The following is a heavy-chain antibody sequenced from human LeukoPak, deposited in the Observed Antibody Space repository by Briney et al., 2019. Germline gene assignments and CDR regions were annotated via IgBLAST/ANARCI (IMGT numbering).Heavy chain of an antibody. CDR2: ISGNGATT. D-gene: IGHD1-1*01. CDR1: GLTFSTYA. CDR3: VANMYKYMDV. V-gene: IGHV3-23*01. Sequence: GGSLRLSSAVSGLTFSTYAVSWVRQAPGRGLEWVSSISGNGATTYYADSVKGRFSISRDNSKKTAFLQMNSLRAEDTAVYYAVANMYKYMDVWGKGTTVTVSS. J-gene: IGHJ6*03.